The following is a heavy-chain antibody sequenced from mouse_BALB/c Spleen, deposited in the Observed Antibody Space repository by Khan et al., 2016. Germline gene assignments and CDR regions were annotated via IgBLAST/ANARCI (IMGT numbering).Heavy chain of an antibody. D-gene: IGHD1-1*01. Sequence: EVKLLESGGGLVQPGGSLKVSCAASGFDFSRYWMSWVRQASGKGLEWIGEINPDSGTTNYTPSLKVKFIISRDNAKNPLYLQMSKVRSEDTALYYCARAGYYGYLVNWGQGTLVTVSA. J-gene: IGHJ3*01. CDR2: INPDSGTT. V-gene: IGHV4-1*02. CDR1: GFDFSRYW. CDR3: ARAGYYGYLVN.